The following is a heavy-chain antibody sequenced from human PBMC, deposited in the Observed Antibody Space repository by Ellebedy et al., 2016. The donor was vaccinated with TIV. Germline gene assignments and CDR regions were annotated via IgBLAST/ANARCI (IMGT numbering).Heavy chain of an antibody. CDR1: GFTFRTYW. CDR3: ARRNPSGYDPCLDS. CDR2: INDDGSTT. J-gene: IGHJ4*02. V-gene: IGHV3-74*01. Sequence: GESLKISCAASGFTFRTYWMLWVRQAPGTGLVWISHINDDGSTTTYADSVEGRFTISRDNAKNTLFLQMNSLSAEDTAQYYCARRNPSGYDPCLDSWGQGTLVTVSS. D-gene: IGHD5-12*01.